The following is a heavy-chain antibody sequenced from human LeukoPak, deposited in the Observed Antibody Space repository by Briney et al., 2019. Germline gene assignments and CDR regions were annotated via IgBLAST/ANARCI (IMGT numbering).Heavy chain of an antibody. CDR1: GGSISGYY. D-gene: IGHD2-2*03. J-gene: IGHJ4*02. CDR3: ARDGWTNSLDY. V-gene: IGHV4-4*07. CDR2: IYTSGST. Sequence: KPSETLSLTCTVSGGSISGYYWSWIRQPAGKGLEWIGRIYTSGSTNYNPSLKSRVTMSVDRSKKQFSLKLSSVTAADMAVYYCARDGWTNSLDYWGQGTLVTVSS.